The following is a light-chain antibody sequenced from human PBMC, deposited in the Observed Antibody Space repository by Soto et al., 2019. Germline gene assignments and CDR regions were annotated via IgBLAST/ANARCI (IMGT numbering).Light chain of an antibody. V-gene: IGKV1-5*03. J-gene: IGKJ4*01. CDR1: QSISTW. CDR2: KAS. Sequence: DIQMTQSPSTLSASVGDRVTITCRASQSISTWLAWYQQEPGKAPKLLIHKASSLQSGVPSRFSGRGSGTDFTLTISSLHPDDFATYYCQQFDDLPLTFGGGTKVDI. CDR3: QQFDDLPLT.